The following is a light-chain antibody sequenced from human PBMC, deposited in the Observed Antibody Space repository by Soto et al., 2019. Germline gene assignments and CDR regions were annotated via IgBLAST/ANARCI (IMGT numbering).Light chain of an antibody. CDR3: SSYAGSNNFV. CDR1: SRERGGENF. CDR2: RVS. Sequence: QSLLTPPPPPSGFPGQSSTRPATGTSRERGGENFVTCDQQDPGKPPQIIVYRVSKGPSGAPIFFSCSKSGNAASLTVSGLQAEDEADYYCSSYAGSNNFVFGTGTKVTVL. V-gene: IGLV2-8*01. J-gene: IGLJ1*01.